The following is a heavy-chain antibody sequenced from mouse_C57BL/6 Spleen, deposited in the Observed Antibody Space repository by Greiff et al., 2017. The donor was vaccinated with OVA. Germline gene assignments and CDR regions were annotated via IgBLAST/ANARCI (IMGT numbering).Heavy chain of an antibody. D-gene: IGHD3-2*02. Sequence: VQLQQSGAELVRPGASVTLSCKASGYTFTDYDMPWVKQTPVHGLEWIGAIDPGTGDTAYNQKFKGQAILPADKYSSTAYLELRRLTSEDSAVYYCARRDSLGPYYFGGRGKGITLS. V-gene: IGHV1-15*01. CDR1: GYTFTDYD. J-gene: IGHJ2*01. CDR2: IDPGTGDT. CDR3: ARRDSLGPYYFGG.